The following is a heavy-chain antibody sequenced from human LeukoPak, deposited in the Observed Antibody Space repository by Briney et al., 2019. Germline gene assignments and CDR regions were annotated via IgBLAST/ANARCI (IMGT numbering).Heavy chain of an antibody. Sequence: PGGTLRLSCAASGFTFSSYGMSWVRQAPGKGLEWVSAISGSGGSTYYAHSVKDRFTISRDNSKNTLYLQMNSLRAEDTAVYYCAKDTHIVVVTAYPDYFDYWGQGTLVTVSS. CDR2: ISGSGGST. D-gene: IGHD2-21*02. V-gene: IGHV3-23*01. J-gene: IGHJ4*02. CDR1: GFTFSSYG. CDR3: AKDTHIVVVTAYPDYFDY.